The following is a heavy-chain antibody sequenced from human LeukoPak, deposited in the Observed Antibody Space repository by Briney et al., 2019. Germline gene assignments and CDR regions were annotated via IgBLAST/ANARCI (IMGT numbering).Heavy chain of an antibody. CDR1: GYTFTAYY. CDR2: INPNSGDT. J-gene: IGHJ4*02. V-gene: IGHV1-2*02. D-gene: IGHD2-2*01. CDR3: ARDRMGDCATTSCYLAY. Sequence: ASVKVSCKASGYTFTAYYLRWVRQAPGQGLEWMGWINPNSGDTNYAQKFQGRVTMTRDTSITTAYMELSRLTSDDTAMYYCARDRMGDCATTSCYLAYWGQGTLVTVSS.